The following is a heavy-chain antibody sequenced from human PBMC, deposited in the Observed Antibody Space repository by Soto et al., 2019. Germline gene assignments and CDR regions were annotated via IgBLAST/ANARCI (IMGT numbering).Heavy chain of an antibody. Sequence: QVQVTESGGGVVQPGGSLRLSCTTSGFTFSAYSMHWFRQAPGKGLEWVAVIYSGGATYYADSVQGRFTISRDNSKNTLYLQMNSLRAEDTAVYYCATSGTYYSSFDSWGQGTLVTVSS. D-gene: IGHD1-26*01. CDR2: IYSGGAT. J-gene: IGHJ4*02. CDR3: ATSGTYYSSFDS. V-gene: IGHV3-NL1*01. CDR1: GFTFSAYS.